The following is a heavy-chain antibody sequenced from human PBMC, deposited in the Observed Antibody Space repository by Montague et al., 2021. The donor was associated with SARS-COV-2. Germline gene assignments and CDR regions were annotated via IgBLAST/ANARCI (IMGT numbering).Heavy chain of an antibody. CDR1: GFTFSSYA. CDR2: IYSGGSST. J-gene: IGHJ1*01. V-gene: IGHV3-23*03. Sequence: SLRLSCAASGFTFSSYAMSWVRQAPGKGLEWVSVIYSGGSSTYYADSVKGRFTISRDNSKNTLYLQMNSLRAEDTAAYYCAKQYSSRWYPQYFQHWGQGTLVTVSS. D-gene: IGHD6-13*01. CDR3: AKQYSSRWYPQYFQH.